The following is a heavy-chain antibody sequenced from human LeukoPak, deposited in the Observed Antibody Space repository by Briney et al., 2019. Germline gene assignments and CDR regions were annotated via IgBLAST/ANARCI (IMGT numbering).Heavy chain of an antibody. J-gene: IGHJ4*02. D-gene: IGHD3-22*01. CDR1: GFTFSSRW. CDR3: AKDPTAYDREDY. CDR2: INTDGSTT. Sequence: GGSLRLSCVASGFTFSSRWMHWVRQAPGKGLVWVSIINTDGSTTRYADFVEGRFTISRDNSKNTLYLQMNSLRAEDTAVYYCAKDPTAYDREDYWGQGTLVTVSS. V-gene: IGHV3-74*01.